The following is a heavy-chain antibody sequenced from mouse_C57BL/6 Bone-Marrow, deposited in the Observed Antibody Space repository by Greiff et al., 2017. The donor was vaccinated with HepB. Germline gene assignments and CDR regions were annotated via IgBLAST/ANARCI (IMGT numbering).Heavy chain of an antibody. Sequence: EVQLQQSGPELVKPGASVKISCKASGHSFTGYYMHWVKQSHGNILDWIGYIYPYNGVSSYNQKFKGKATLTVDKSSSTAYMELRSLTSEDSAVYYCARKGDYDGSYYFDYWGQGTTLTVSS. J-gene: IGHJ2*01. CDR1: GHSFTGYY. V-gene: IGHV1-31*01. D-gene: IGHD2-4*01. CDR2: IYPYNGVS. CDR3: ARKGDYDGSYYFDY.